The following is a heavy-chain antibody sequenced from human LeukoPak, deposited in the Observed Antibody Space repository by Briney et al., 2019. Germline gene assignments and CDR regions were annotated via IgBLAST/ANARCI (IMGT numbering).Heavy chain of an antibody. CDR1: GFTFSNYW. J-gene: IGHJ4*02. V-gene: IGHV3-7*01. Sequence: GGSLRLSCAAFGFTFSNYWMSWVRQAPGKGLEWVGNIQEDGSAQYYVDSVKGRFTISRDNAKNSLYLQMNSLRVDDTAVYYCARVAYGDRYWGQGTLVTVSS. CDR3: ARVAYGDRY. CDR2: IQEDGSAQ. D-gene: IGHD4-17*01.